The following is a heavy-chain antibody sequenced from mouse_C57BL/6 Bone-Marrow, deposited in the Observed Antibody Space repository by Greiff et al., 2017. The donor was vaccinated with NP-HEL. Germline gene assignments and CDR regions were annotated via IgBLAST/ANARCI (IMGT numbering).Heavy chain of an antibody. J-gene: IGHJ4*01. V-gene: IGHV1-20*01. D-gene: IGHD2-10*01. CDR1: GYSFTGYF. CDR3: ARDPLLLYAMDY. Sequence: EVQLQESGPELVKPGDSVKISCKASGYSFTGYFMNWVMQSRGKSLEWIGRINPYNGDTFYNQKFKGKATLTVDKSSSTAHMELRSLTSEDSAVYYCARDPLLLYAMDYWGQGTSVTVSS. CDR2: INPYNGDT.